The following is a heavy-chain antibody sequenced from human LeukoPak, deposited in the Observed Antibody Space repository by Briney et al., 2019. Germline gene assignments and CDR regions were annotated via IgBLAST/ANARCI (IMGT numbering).Heavy chain of an antibody. V-gene: IGHV1-2*02. Sequence: ASVKVSCKASGYTFTGYYMHWVRQAPGQGLEWMGWINPNSGGTNYAQKFQGRVTMTRDTSISTAYMELSSLRSEDTAVYYCAREEDSSSSGLHYWGQGTLVTVSS. CDR2: INPNSGGT. CDR3: AREEDSSSSGLHY. D-gene: IGHD6-6*01. J-gene: IGHJ4*02. CDR1: GYTFTGYY.